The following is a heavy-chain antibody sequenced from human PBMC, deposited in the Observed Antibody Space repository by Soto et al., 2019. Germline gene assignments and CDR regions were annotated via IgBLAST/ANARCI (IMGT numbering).Heavy chain of an antibody. V-gene: IGHV3-20*04. Sequence: PGGSLRLSCAASGFIFGAHAMSWVRQAPGKGLEWVSAINWIGGSTNYADSMKDRFTISRDNAKNSLYLQMSSLRAEDTALYYCARHGGTPHLYLDYWGQGTPVTVSS. CDR3: ARHGGTPHLYLDY. CDR2: INWIGGST. J-gene: IGHJ4*02. D-gene: IGHD3-16*01. CDR1: GFIFGAHA.